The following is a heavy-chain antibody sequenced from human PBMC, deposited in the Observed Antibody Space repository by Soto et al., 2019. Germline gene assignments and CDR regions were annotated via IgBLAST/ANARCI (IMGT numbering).Heavy chain of an antibody. Sequence: SETLSLTCAVYGGSFSGYYLSWIRQPPGKGLEWIGEINHSGSTNYNPSLKSRVTISVDTSKNQFSLKLSSVTAADTAVYYCASLIVVVPAATSYGMDVWGQGTTVTVSS. V-gene: IGHV4-34*01. J-gene: IGHJ6*02. CDR1: GGSFSGYY. CDR2: INHSGST. D-gene: IGHD2-2*01. CDR3: ASLIVVVPAATSYGMDV.